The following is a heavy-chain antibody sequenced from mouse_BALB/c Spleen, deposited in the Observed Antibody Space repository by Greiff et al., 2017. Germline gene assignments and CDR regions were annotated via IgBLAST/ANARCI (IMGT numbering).Heavy chain of an antibody. J-gene: IGHJ4*01. CDR2: INPGSGGT. CDR3: ARSGYGYLYAMDY. V-gene: IGHV1-54*01. Sequence: QVQLQQSGAELVRPGTSVKVSCKASGYAFTNYLIEWVKQRPGQGLEWIGVINPGSGGTNYNEKFKGKATLTADKSSSTAYMQLSSLTSDDSAVYFCARSGYGYLYAMDYWGQGTSVTVAS. CDR1: GYAFTNYL. D-gene: IGHD2-14*01.